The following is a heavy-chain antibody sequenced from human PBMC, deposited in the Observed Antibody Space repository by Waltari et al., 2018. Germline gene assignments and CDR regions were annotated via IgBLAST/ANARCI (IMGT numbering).Heavy chain of an antibody. CDR3: AKDSIAVAGIDY. Sequence: QVQLVESGGGVVQPGGSLRLSCAASGFTFSSYGMHWVRQAPGKGLEWVAFIRYDGSNKYYADSVKGRFTISRDKSKNTLYLQMNSLRAEDTAVYYCAKDSIAVAGIDYWGQGTLVTVSS. D-gene: IGHD6-19*01. V-gene: IGHV3-30*02. J-gene: IGHJ4*02. CDR2: IRYDGSNK. CDR1: GFTFSSYG.